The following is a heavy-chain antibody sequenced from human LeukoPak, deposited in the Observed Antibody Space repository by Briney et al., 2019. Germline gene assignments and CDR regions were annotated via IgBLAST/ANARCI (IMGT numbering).Heavy chain of an antibody. J-gene: IGHJ6*02. Sequence: SQTLSLTCTVSGGSISSAGYYWSWIRQHPGTGLEWIGYIYYSGSTYYNPSLKSRVTVSVDTSKNHFSLNLISVTAADTALYYGAAGPASPHYYYGMGVWAKGPRSPSP. CDR1: GGSISSAGYY. CDR2: IYYSGST. CDR3: AAGPASPHYYYGMGV. V-gene: IGHV4-31*03. D-gene: IGHD6-13*01.